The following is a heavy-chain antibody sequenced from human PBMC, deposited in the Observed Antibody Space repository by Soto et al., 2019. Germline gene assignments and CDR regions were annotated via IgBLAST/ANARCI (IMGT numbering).Heavy chain of an antibody. CDR2: MNPNSGNT. Sequence: QVQLVQSGAEVKKPGASVKVSCKASGYTFTSYDINWVRQATGQGLEWMGWMNPNSGNTGYAQKFQGRVTMTRNTSISTAYMELSSLRSEDTAVYYCARAHYYASSGYYPNFDCWGQGTLVTVSS. V-gene: IGHV1-8*01. CDR3: ARAHYYASSGYYPNFDC. D-gene: IGHD3-22*01. CDR1: GYTFTSYD. J-gene: IGHJ4*02.